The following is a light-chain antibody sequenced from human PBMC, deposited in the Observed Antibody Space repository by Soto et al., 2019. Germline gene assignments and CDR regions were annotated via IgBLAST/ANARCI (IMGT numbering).Light chain of an antibody. CDR3: SSYAGSNNIV. V-gene: IGLV2-8*01. CDR1: SSNVGKNF. J-gene: IGLJ1*01. CDR2: EVT. Sequence: QSVLTQPPSVSAAPGQKVSISCSGSSSNVGKNFVSWYQQHPGKAPKLLIYEVTKRPSGVPDRFSGSRSGNTASLTVSGLQAEDEADYYCSSYAGSNNIVFGTGTKVTVL.